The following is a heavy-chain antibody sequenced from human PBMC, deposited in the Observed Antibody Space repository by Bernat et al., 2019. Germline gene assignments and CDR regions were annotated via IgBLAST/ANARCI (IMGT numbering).Heavy chain of an antibody. CDR1: GFTFSSYA. CDR2: ISGSGGST. D-gene: IGHD6-13*01. Sequence: EVQLLESGGGLVQPGGSLRLSCSASGFTFSSYAMSWVRQAPGKGLEWVSAISGSGGSTYYADSVKGRFTISRDNAKNTLYLKMTSLRAEDTAVYYCAKQLYSSSWSPFDYWGKGPLVTASS. J-gene: IGHJ4*02. CDR3: AKQLYSSSWSPFDY. V-gene: IGHV3-23*01.